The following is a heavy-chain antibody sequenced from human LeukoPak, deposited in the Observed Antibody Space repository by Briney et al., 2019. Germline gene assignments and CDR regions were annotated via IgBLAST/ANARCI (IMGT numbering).Heavy chain of an antibody. CDR2: INPNSGGT. Sequence: SVKVSCKASGYTFTGYYMHWVRQAPGQGLEWMGCINPNSGGTNYAQKFQGRVTMTRDTSISTAYMELSRLRSDDTAVYYCARGGYCSGGSCAYAFDIWGQGTMVTVSS. J-gene: IGHJ3*02. CDR1: GYTFTGYY. V-gene: IGHV1-2*02. CDR3: ARGGYCSGGSCAYAFDI. D-gene: IGHD2-15*01.